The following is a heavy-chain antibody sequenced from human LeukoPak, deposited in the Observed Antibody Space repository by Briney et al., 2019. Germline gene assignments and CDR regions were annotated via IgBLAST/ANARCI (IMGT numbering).Heavy chain of an antibody. CDR2: INPNSGGT. Sequence: ASVKVSCKASGYTLTGYYIHWVRQAPGQGLEWMGWINPNSGGTNYAQKFQGWVSVTRDTSISTVYMELSRLTYDDTAVYYYARDLATVATPYFDYWGQGAWSPSP. CDR3: ARDLATVATPYFDY. D-gene: IGHD4-23*01. V-gene: IGHV1-2*04. J-gene: IGHJ4*02. CDR1: GYTLTGYY.